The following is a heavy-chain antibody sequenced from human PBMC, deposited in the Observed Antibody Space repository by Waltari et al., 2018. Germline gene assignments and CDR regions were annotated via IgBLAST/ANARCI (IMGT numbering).Heavy chain of an antibody. V-gene: IGHV1-69*13. CDR3: ARDVYYDRSGFDC. D-gene: IGHD3-22*01. J-gene: IGHJ4*02. CDR2: VTPIFGTL. Sequence: QVQLVQSGAEVKKPGSSVRVSCKASGGTFRSYAISWWRQAPGQGLEWMGAVTPIFGTLHFAQRFLGRLTMNADDSTDTGYMDLTDLRSEDTAIYYCARDVYYDRSGFDCWGQGTLVTVSS. CDR1: GGTFRSYA.